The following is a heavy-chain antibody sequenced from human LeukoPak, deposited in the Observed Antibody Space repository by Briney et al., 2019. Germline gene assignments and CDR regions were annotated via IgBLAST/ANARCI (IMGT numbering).Heavy chain of an antibody. D-gene: IGHD3-3*01. CDR1: GGSISSGGYY. CDR3: ARDHPTLITIFGGGWFDP. Sequence: SETLSLTCTVSGGSISSGGYYWSWIRQHPGKGLEWIGYIYYSGSTNYNPSLKSRVTISVDTSKNQFSLKLSSVTAADTAVYYCARDHPTLITIFGGGWFDPWGQGTLVTVSS. J-gene: IGHJ5*02. V-gene: IGHV4-61*08. CDR2: IYYSGST.